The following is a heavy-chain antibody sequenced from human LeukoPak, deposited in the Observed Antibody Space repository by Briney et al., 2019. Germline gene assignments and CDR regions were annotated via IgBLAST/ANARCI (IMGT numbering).Heavy chain of an antibody. CDR3: ARDRGIWMDV. Sequence: PGGSLRLSCAASGFTFSSYSMNWVRQAPGKGLEWVSSISSSSSYIYYADSVKGQFTISRDNAKNSLYLQMNSLRAEDTAVYYCARDRGIWMDVWGKGTTVTVSS. V-gene: IGHV3-21*01. J-gene: IGHJ6*04. CDR1: GFTFSSYS. CDR2: ISSSSSYI. D-gene: IGHD2-15*01.